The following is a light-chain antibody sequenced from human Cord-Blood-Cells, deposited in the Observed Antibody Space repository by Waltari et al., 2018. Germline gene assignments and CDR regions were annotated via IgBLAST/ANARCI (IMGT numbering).Light chain of an antibody. CDR3: SSYTSSSTLFV. V-gene: IGLV2-14*01. CDR2: EVS. CDR1: SSDVGGYKD. J-gene: IGLJ1*01. Sequence: QADLPQPASVSGSPGQSHTISCTGTSSDVGGYKDVPWYQQHPGKAPKLMIYEVSNRPSGVANRFAGSKSGNTASLTISGLQAEDEADYYCSSYTSSSTLFVFGTGTKVTVL.